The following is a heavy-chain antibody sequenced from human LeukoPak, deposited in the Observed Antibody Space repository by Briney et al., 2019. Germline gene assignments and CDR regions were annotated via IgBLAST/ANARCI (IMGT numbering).Heavy chain of an antibody. V-gene: IGHV4-34*01. J-gene: IGHJ4*02. CDR2: INHSGST. Sequence: PSETLSLTCAVYGGSFSGYYWSWIRQPPGKGLEWIGEINHSGSTYYNPSLKSRVTISVDTSKNQFSLKLSSVTAADTAVYYCARQSGEWLRLFDYWGQGTLVTVSS. CDR3: ARQSGEWLRLFDY. D-gene: IGHD5-12*01. CDR1: GGSFSGYY.